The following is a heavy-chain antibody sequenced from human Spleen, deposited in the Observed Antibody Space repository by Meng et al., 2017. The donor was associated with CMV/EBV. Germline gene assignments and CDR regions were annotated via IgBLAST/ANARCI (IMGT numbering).Heavy chain of an antibody. CDR2: ISGSGGST. CDR1: GFNFDSQP. J-gene: IGHJ5*02. CDR3: AKEPDIVVVVAAAAP. D-gene: IGHD2-15*01. V-gene: IGHV3-23*01. Sequence: SGFNFDSQPMHWVRQAPGKGLQWVSAISGSGGSTYYADSVQGRFTISRDNSKNTLYLQMDSLTVEDTAVYYCAKEPDIVVVVAAAAPWGQGTLVTVSS.